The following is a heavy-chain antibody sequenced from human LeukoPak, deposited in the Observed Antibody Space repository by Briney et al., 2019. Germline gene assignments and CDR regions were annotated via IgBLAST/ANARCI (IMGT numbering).Heavy chain of an antibody. CDR1: GFTFSSYE. V-gene: IGHV3-48*03. CDR2: ISSSGSTI. D-gene: IGHD1-26*01. Sequence: GGSLRLSCAASGFTFSSYEMNWVRQAPGKGLEWVSYISSSGSTIYYADSVKGRFTISRDNAKNSLYLQMNSLRAEDTAVYYCARELWELLVDYWGQGTLVTVSS. CDR3: ARELWELLVDY. J-gene: IGHJ4*02.